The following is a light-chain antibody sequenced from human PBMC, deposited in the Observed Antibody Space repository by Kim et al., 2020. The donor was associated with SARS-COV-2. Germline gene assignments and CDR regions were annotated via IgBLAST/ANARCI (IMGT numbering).Light chain of an antibody. J-gene: IGLJ3*02. Sequence: ALGQTVRITCQGDSFRTYHANWYQRKPGQAPLLVIYDKNNRPSGIPDRFSGSRSGNTASLTITGAQAEDEADYFCNSRDSSGNHWVFGGGTQLTVL. CDR1: SFRTYH. CDR2: DKN. V-gene: IGLV3-19*01. CDR3: NSRDSSGNHWV.